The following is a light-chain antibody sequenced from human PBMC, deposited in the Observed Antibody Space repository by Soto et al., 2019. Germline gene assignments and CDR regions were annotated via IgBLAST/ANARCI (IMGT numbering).Light chain of an antibody. CDR2: GAS. V-gene: IGKV3-15*01. J-gene: IGKJ4*01. CDR3: QQYNNWPLT. CDR1: QSVNNN. Sequence: EIVMTQSPATLSVSPGERATLSCRASQSVNNNLAWYQQKPGQAPRLLIYGASARATGIPARFSGSGSGTEFTLTISSLQSEDFAVYYWQQYNNWPLTFGGGTKVEI.